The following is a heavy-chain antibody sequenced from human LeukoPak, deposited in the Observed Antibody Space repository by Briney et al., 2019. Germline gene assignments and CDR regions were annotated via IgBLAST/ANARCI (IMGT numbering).Heavy chain of an antibody. CDR2: ITSGSTIM. J-gene: IGHJ4*02. CDR1: GFTFSSNS. CDR3: ARGRGGPNWGYYFDS. V-gene: IGHV3-48*04. Sequence: GGSLRLSCAASGFTFSSNSLNWVRQAPGKGLEWVAYITSGSTIMNYTDSVKGRFTISRDNAKNSLYLQMNSLRAEDTAVYYCARGRGGPNWGYYFDSWGQGTLVTVSS. D-gene: IGHD7-27*01.